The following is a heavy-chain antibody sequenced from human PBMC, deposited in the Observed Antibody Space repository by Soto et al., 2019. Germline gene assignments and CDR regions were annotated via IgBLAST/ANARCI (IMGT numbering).Heavy chain of an antibody. CDR3: ARGKYYYGSGSPTYYYYGMDV. Sequence: QVQLVQSGAEVKQPGSSVKVSCKASGGTFSSYAISWVRQAPGQGLEWMGGIIPIFGTANYAQKFQGRVTITADESTSTAYMELSSLRSEDTAVYYCARGKYYYGSGSPTYYYYGMDVWGQGTTVTVSS. D-gene: IGHD3-10*01. CDR2: IIPIFGTA. J-gene: IGHJ6*02. CDR1: GGTFSSYA. V-gene: IGHV1-69*01.